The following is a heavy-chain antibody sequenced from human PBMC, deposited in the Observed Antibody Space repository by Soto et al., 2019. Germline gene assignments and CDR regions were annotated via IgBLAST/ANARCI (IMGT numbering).Heavy chain of an antibody. CDR3: AKDGGSSGYYYYGMDV. V-gene: IGHV3-30*18. Sequence: GGSLRLSCAASGFTFSSYGMHWVRQAPGKGLEWVAVISYDGSNKYYADSVKGRFTISRDNSKNTLYLQMNSLRAEDTAVYYCAKDGGSSGYYYYGMDVWGRGTTVTVSS. J-gene: IGHJ6*02. CDR2: ISYDGSNK. D-gene: IGHD1-26*01. CDR1: GFTFSSYG.